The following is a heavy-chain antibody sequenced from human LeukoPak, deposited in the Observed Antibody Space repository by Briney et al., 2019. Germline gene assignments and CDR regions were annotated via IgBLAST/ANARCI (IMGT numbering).Heavy chain of an antibody. CDR1: GGSISSSSYY. V-gene: IGHV4-30-4*08. Sequence: PSQTLSLTCTVSGGSISSSSYYWGWIRQPPGKGLEWIGYIYYSGGTYYNPSLKSRVTISVDTSKNQFSLKLSSVTAADTAVYYCAREWYSGRQDYWGQGTLVTVSS. CDR2: IYYSGGT. J-gene: IGHJ4*02. CDR3: AREWYSGRQDY. D-gene: IGHD1-26*01.